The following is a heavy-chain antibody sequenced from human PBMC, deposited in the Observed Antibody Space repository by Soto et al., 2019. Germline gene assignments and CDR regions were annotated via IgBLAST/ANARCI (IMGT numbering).Heavy chain of an antibody. V-gene: IGHV3-23*01. Sequence: VQLLESGGGLVQPGGSLRLSCAASGFTFSSYAMSWVRQAPGKGLEWVSAISGSGGSTYYADSVKGRFTISRDNSKNTLYLQMNSLRAEDTAVYYCAKDRDIVVVPAALREYFQHWGQGTLVTVSS. CDR3: AKDRDIVVVPAALREYFQH. D-gene: IGHD2-2*01. J-gene: IGHJ1*01. CDR1: GFTFSSYA. CDR2: ISGSGGST.